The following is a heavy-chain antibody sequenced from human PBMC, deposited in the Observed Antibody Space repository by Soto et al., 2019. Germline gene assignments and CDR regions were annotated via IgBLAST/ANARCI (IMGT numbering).Heavy chain of an antibody. J-gene: IGHJ6*03. CDR3: ERGSPDFGGFYMDV. CDR1: GGSISSGGYY. CDR2: IYYSGST. D-gene: IGHD3-3*01. V-gene: IGHV4-31*03. Sequence: SETLSLTCTVSGGSISSGGYYWSWIRQHPGKGLEWIGYIYYSGSTYYNPSLKSRVTISVDTSKNQFSLKLSSVTAADTAVYYCERGSPDFGGFYMDVWGKGTTVTVSS.